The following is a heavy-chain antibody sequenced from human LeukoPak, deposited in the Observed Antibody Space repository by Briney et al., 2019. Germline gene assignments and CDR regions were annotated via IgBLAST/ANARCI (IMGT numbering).Heavy chain of an antibody. Sequence: QPGRSLRLSCAASGFTFSSYGMHWVRQAPGKGLEWVAVISYDGSNKYYADSVKGRFTISRDNSKNTLYLQMNSLRAEDTAVYYCAKDPGRLSIAAPPPDYWGQGTLVTVSS. CDR3: AKDPGRLSIAAPPPDY. CDR2: ISYDGSNK. V-gene: IGHV3-30*18. D-gene: IGHD6-6*01. J-gene: IGHJ4*02. CDR1: GFTFSSYG.